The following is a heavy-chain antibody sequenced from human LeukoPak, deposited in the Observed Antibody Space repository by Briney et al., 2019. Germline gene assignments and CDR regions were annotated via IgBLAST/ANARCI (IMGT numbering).Heavy chain of an antibody. V-gene: IGHV4-34*01. CDR2: INHSGST. D-gene: IGHD3-22*01. Sequence: SETLSLTCAVYGGSFSGYYWSWIRQPPGKGLEWIGEINHSGSTNYNPSLKSRVTISVDTSKNQFSLKLSSLTAADTAVYYCARPRSGYYDRGAFDIWGQGTMVTVSS. CDR1: GGSFSGYY. J-gene: IGHJ3*02. CDR3: ARPRSGYYDRGAFDI.